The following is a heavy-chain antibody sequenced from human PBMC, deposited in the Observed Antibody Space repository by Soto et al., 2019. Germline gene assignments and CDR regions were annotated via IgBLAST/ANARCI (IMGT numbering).Heavy chain of an antibody. Sequence: ASVKVSCKASGFTFTSSAVQWVRQARGQRLEWIGWIVVGSGNTDYAQKFQERVTITRDMSTSTVYMELSSLRSEDTAVYYCARGGIVVVPAAMPLDYWGQGTLVTVSS. CDR3: ARGGIVVVPAAMPLDY. CDR1: GFTFTSSA. J-gene: IGHJ4*02. D-gene: IGHD2-2*01. V-gene: IGHV1-58*01. CDR2: IVVGSGNT.